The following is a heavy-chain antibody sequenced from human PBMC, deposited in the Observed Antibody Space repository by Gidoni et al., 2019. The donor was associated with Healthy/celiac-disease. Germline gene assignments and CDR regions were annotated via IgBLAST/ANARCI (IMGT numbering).Heavy chain of an antibody. V-gene: IGHV3-23*01. Sequence: EVQLLESGGGLVQPGGSLRLSCAASGFPFSSYAMSWVRQAPGKGLEWVSAISGSGGSTYYADSVKGRFTISRDNSKNTLYLQMNSLRAEDTAVYYCAKDSRIHWYFDLWGRGTLVTVSS. CDR2: ISGSGGST. CDR3: AKDSRIHWYFDL. CDR1: GFPFSSYA. J-gene: IGHJ2*01.